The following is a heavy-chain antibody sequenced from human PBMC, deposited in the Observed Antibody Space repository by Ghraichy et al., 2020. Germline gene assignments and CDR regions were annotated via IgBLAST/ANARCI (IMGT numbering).Heavy chain of an antibody. D-gene: IGHD2-21*02. CDR1: GGSMSTFH. V-gene: IGHV4-59*01. CDR3: ARVMTSYCGGDCYSHYFAF. Sequence: SETLSLTCSVSGGSMSTFHWSWVRKSPGKGLEWVGNIFYTGTATYNSALKSRVTIYIDTSTNQFSLRLRSMTAADTAVYYCARVMTSYCGGDCYSHYFAFWRQGTLVTASS. CDR2: IFYTGTA. J-gene: IGHJ4*02.